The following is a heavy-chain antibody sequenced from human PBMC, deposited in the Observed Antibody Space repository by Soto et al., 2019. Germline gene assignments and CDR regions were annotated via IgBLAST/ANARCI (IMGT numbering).Heavy chain of an antibody. CDR1: GFTFSSYG. CDR2: IWYDGSNK. CDR3: ARDDFWSGYHYYYYMDV. Sequence: GGSLRLSCAASGFTFSSYGMHWVRQAPGKGLEWVAVIWYDGSNKYYADSVKGRFTISRDNSKNTLYLQMNSLRAEDTAVYYCARDDFWSGYHYYYYMDVWGKGTTVTVSS. D-gene: IGHD3-3*01. J-gene: IGHJ6*03. V-gene: IGHV3-33*08.